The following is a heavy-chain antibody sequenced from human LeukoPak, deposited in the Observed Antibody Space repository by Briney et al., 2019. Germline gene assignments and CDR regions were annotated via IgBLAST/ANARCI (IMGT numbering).Heavy chain of an antibody. J-gene: IGHJ4*02. CDR3: ARGTVDTAMMPFDY. CDR2: IYTSGST. V-gene: IGHV4-4*07. Sequence: SETLSLTCTVSGGSISSYYWSWIRRPAGKGLEWIGRIYTSGSTNYNPSLKSRVTMSVDTSKNQFSLKLSSVTAADTAVYYCARGTVDTAMMPFDYWGQGTLVTVSS. CDR1: GGSISSYY. D-gene: IGHD5-18*01.